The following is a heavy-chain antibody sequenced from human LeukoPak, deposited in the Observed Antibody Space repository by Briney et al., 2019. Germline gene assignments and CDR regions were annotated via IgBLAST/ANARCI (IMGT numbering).Heavy chain of an antibody. CDR3: ARVAAPIAVAGTGAFDI. CDR2: IYYSGSA. CDR1: DGSLSSYY. Sequence: SETLSLTCTVSDGSLSSYYWSWIRQTPGKGLEWIGYIYYSGSAHYNLSLKSRVTISVDTSKNQFSLKVTSVTATDTAVYYCARVAAPIAVAGTGAFDIWGQGTLVTVSS. D-gene: IGHD6-19*01. J-gene: IGHJ3*02. V-gene: IGHV4-59*01.